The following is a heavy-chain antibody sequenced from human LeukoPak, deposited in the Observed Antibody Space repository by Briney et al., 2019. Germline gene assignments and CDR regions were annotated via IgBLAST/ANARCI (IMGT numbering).Heavy chain of an antibody. CDR2: IYTSGST. CDR3: ARMGSYGYFTISAFDI. Sequence: PSETLSLTCTVSGGSINSATYYWTWIRQPAGKGLEWIGRIYTSGSTNYNPSLKSRVTISVDTSKNQFSLKLSSVTAADTAVYYCARMGSYGYFTISAFDIWGQGTMVTVSS. V-gene: IGHV4-61*02. D-gene: IGHD5-18*01. CDR1: GGSINSATYY. J-gene: IGHJ3*02.